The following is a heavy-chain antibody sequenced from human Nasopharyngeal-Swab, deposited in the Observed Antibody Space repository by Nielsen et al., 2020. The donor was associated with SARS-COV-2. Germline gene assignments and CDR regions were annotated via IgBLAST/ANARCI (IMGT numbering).Heavy chain of an antibody. D-gene: IGHD2-21*02. CDR3: ARETIDCGGDCLDY. CDR1: GFTFSNAW. CDR2: IKQDGSEK. V-gene: IGHV3-7*01. J-gene: IGHJ4*02. Sequence: GESLKISCAASGFTFSNAWMSWVRQAPGKGLEWVANIKQDGSEKYYVDSVKGRFTISRDNAKNSLYLQMHSLRAEDTAVYYCARETIDCGGDCLDYWGQGTLVTVSS.